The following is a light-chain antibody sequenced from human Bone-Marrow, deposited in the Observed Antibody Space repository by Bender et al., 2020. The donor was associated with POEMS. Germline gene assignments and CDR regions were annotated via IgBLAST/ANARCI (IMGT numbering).Light chain of an antibody. J-gene: IGLJ2*01. CDR2: EGT. CDR3: CSYTSSRTAVL. CDR1: INDIGSSNL. V-gene: IGLV2-23*01. Sequence: QAALTQPTSVSGSPGQSITISCTGTINDIGSSNLVSWFQHHPGKPSKIIFYEGTQRPSGMSIRFSGSKSGNTASLPISPLRAEDEADYYCCSYTSSRTAVLFGGGTKLTVL.